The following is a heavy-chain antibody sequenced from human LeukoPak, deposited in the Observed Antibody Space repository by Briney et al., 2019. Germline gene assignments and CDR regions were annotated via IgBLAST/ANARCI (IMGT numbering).Heavy chain of an antibody. D-gene: IGHD3-10*01. V-gene: IGHV1-2*06. CDR1: GHTITGYY. CDR2: INPNSGGT. J-gene: IGHJ4*02. CDR3: ARGSRYYYGSGSYL. Sequence: ASVKVSCKASGHTITGYYMHWVRQAPGQGLEWMGRINPNSGGTNYAQKFQGRVTMTRDTSISTAYMELSRLRSDDTAVCYCARGSRYYYGSGSYLWGQGTLVTVSS.